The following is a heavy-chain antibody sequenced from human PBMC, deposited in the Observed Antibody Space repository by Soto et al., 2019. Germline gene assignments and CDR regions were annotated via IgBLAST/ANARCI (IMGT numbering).Heavy chain of an antibody. CDR2: IYYSGST. Sequence: SETLSLTCTVSGGFISGSAYYWGWIRQPPGKGLEWIGSIYYSGSTYYTPSLKSRVTVSVDTSNNHFSLILSSVSAADTAVYYCAREGSSSPEYFAFCGPGTLVTVS. J-gene: IGHJ4*02. V-gene: IGHV4-39*02. CDR3: AREGSSSPEYFAF. CDR1: GGFISGSAYY. D-gene: IGHD2-15*01.